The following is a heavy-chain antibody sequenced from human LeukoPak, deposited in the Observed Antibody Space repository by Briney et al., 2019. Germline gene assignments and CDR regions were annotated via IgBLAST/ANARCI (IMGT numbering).Heavy chain of an antibody. V-gene: IGHV4-4*09. CDR3: ARRYSRGYFDY. D-gene: IGHD6-13*01. CDR2: IYTSGST. Sequence: SETLSLTCTVSGGSISSYYWSWIRQPPGKGLEWIGYIYTSGSTNYNPSFKSRVTISVDTSKNQFSLKLSSVTAADTAVYYCARRYSRGYFDYWGQGTLVTVSS. J-gene: IGHJ4*02. CDR1: GGSISSYY.